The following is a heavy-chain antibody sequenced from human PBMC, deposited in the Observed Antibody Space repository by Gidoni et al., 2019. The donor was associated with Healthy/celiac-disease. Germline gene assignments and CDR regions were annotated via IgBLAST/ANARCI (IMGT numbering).Heavy chain of an antibody. Sequence: EVQLLESGGGLVQPGGSLRLSCAASGFTFSSYAMSWVRQAPGKGLEWVSAISGSGGSTYYADSVKGRFTISRDNSKNTLYLQMNSLRAEDTAVYYCAKGPSAVVAAAGSWFDPWGQGTLVTVSS. V-gene: IGHV3-23*01. D-gene: IGHD6-13*01. CDR3: AKGPSAVVAAAGSWFDP. J-gene: IGHJ5*02. CDR2: ISGSGGST. CDR1: GFTFSSYA.